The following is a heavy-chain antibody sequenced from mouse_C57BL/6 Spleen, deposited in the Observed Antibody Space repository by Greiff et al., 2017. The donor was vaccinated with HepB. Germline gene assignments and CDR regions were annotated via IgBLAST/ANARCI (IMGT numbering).Heavy chain of an antibody. Sequence: VQLQQSGPELVKPGASVKMSCKASGYTFTDYNMHWVKQSHGKSLEWIGYINPNNGGTSYNQKFKGKATLTVNKSSSTAYMELRSLTSEDTAVYCCARDDLRRGYYDAKDYWGQGTSVTVSS. J-gene: IGHJ4*01. CDR3: ARDDLRRGYYDAKDY. CDR2: INPNNGGT. CDR1: GYTFTDYN. D-gene: IGHD2-12*01. V-gene: IGHV1-22*01.